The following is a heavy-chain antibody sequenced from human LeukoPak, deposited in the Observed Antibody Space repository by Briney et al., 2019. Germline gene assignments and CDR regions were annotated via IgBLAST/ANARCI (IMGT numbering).Heavy chain of an antibody. J-gene: IGHJ4*02. CDR1: ADRVSSNSAT. Sequence: SQTLSLTCAISADRVSSNSATWNWIRQSPSRGLEWLGRTYYRSKWRNDYAVSVKGRITVNPDTSKNQFSLHLNSVTPEDTALYYCARGYVYRFDSWGQGILVTVSS. D-gene: IGHD3-16*01. CDR2: TYYRSKWRN. CDR3: ARGYVYRFDS. V-gene: IGHV6-1*01.